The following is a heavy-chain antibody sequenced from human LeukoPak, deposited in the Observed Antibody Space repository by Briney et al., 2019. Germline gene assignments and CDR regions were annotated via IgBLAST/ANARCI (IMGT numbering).Heavy chain of an antibody. CDR1: GGSISSYY. CDR2: IYYSGST. Sequence: SETLSLTCTVSGGSISSYYWSWIRQPPGKGLEWIGYIYYSGSTNYNPSLKSRVTISVDTSKNQFSLKLSPVTAADTAVYYCARYSVVVVPAATRYYYYYMDVWGKGTTVTVSS. D-gene: IGHD2-2*01. V-gene: IGHV4-59*08. J-gene: IGHJ6*03. CDR3: ARYSVVVVPAATRYYYYYMDV.